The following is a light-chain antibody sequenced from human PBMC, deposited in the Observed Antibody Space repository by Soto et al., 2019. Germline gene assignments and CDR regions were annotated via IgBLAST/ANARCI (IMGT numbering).Light chain of an antibody. V-gene: IGKV3-20*01. CDR3: QQCGSSST. CDR1: QTFSNSF. CDR2: GAS. J-gene: IGKJ5*01. Sequence: EIVLTQSPGTLSLSPGERATLSRRASQTFSNSFLSWFQQIPGQAPRLLIYGASMRATGIPDRFSGSGSGTDSTLTISRLEPEDFAVYYCQQCGSSSTFGQGTRLEI.